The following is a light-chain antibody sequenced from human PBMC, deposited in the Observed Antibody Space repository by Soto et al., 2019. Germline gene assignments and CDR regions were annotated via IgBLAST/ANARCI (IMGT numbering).Light chain of an antibody. Sequence: QSVLTQPPSASGTPGQRVTISCSGGSYNVGKNLVYWYQQRPGTAPKLIIYSNHQRPSGVPDRFSGSKSGTSASLAISGLQSEDEAVYYCASWDDSLYGVIFGGGTKLTVL. V-gene: IGLV1-44*01. CDR2: SNH. CDR1: SYNVGKNL. J-gene: IGLJ2*01. CDR3: ASWDDSLYGVI.